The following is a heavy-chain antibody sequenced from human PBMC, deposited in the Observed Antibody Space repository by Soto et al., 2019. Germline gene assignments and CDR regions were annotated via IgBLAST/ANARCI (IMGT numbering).Heavy chain of an antibody. CDR1: GGSISSGGFS. Sequence: PSETLSLTCAVSGGSISSGGFSWSWIRQPPGKGLEWIGYIYHSGSTYYNPSLKSRVTISVDRSKNQFSLKLSSVTAADTAVYYCARVPDRWGQGTLVSVSS. CDR3: ARVPDR. D-gene: IGHD2-2*01. CDR2: IYHSGST. J-gene: IGHJ5*02. V-gene: IGHV4-30-2*01.